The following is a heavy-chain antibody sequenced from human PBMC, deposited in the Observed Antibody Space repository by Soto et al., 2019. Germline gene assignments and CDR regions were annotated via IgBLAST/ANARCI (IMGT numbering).Heavy chain of an antibody. V-gene: IGHV4-34*01. J-gene: IGHJ5*02. CDR3: ARNLYNWNDNWFDP. CDR2: INHSGST. Sequence: TLSLTCAVYGGSFSGYYWSWIRQPPGKGLEWIGEINHSGSTNYNPSLKSRVTISVDTSKNQFSLKLSSVTAADTAVYYCARNLYNWNDNWFDPWGQGTLVTAPQ. D-gene: IGHD1-20*01. CDR1: GGSFSGYY.